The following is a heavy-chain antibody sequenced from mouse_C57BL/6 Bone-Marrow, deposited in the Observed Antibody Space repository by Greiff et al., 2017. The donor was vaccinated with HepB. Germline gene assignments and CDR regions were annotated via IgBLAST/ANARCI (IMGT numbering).Heavy chain of an antibody. V-gene: IGHV14-4*01. CDR3: TTYDGGFAY. CDR1: GFNIKDDY. CDR2: IDPENGDT. D-gene: IGHD2-3*01. J-gene: IGHJ3*01. Sequence: VHVKQSGAELVRPGASVKLSCTASGFNIKDDYMHWVKQRPEQGLEWIGWIDPENGDTEYASKFQGKATITADTSSNTAYLQLSSLTSEDTAVYYCTTYDGGFAYWGQGTLVTVSA.